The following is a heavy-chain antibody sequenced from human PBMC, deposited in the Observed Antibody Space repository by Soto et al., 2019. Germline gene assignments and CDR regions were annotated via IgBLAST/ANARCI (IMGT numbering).Heavy chain of an antibody. CDR2: INANNGDT. Sequence: ASVKVSCKASGYTFISYGISWVRQAPGQGLEWMGWINANNGDTAYARKFQGRVTMTTDTSTSTAYMDLRSLRSDDTAVYYCARDREQMFYTKEYSFDYWGQGTLVTVSS. D-gene: IGHD2-8*01. CDR3: ARDREQMFYTKEYSFDY. CDR1: GYTFISYG. V-gene: IGHV1-18*01. J-gene: IGHJ4*02.